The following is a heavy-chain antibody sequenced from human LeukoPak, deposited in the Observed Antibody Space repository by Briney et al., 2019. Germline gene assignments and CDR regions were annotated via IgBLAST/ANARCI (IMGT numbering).Heavy chain of an antibody. J-gene: IGHJ3*02. CDR2: TYYRSKWYN. D-gene: IGHD3-10*01. V-gene: IGHV6-1*01. CDR1: GDSVSSNSAA. CDR3: ARDRQKENGSGRAYAFDI. Sequence: SQTLSLTCAISGDSVSSNSAAWNWIRQSPSRGLEWLGRTYYRSKWYNDYAVSVKSRITINPDTSKNQFSLQLNSVTPEDTAVYYCARDRQKENGSGRAYAFDIWGQGTMVTVSS.